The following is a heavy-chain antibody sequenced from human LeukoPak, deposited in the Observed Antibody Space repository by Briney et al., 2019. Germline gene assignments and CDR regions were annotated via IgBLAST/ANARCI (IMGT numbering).Heavy chain of an antibody. Sequence: ASVKVSCKASGGTFSSYAISWVRQAPGQGLEWMGGIIPIFGTANYAQKFQGRVTITADESTSTAYMELSSLRSEDTAVYYCARGLYYYDSGGPFDYWGQGTLVTVSS. CDR1: GGTFSSYA. CDR2: IIPIFGTA. CDR3: ARGLYYYDSGGPFDY. D-gene: IGHD3-22*01. V-gene: IGHV1-69*13. J-gene: IGHJ4*02.